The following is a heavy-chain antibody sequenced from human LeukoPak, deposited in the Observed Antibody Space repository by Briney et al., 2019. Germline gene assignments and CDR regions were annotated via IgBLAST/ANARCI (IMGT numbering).Heavy chain of an antibody. J-gene: IGHJ4*02. CDR3: ARQRMEYDFWSETLEYYFDY. CDR2: INHSGST. CDR1: GGSFSGYY. Sequence: SETLSLTCAVYGGSFSGYYWSWIRQPPGKGLEWIGEINHSGSTNYNPSLKSRVTISVDTSKNQFSLKLSSVTAADTAVYYCARQRMEYDFWSETLEYYFDYWGQGTLVTVSS. V-gene: IGHV4-34*01. D-gene: IGHD3-3*01.